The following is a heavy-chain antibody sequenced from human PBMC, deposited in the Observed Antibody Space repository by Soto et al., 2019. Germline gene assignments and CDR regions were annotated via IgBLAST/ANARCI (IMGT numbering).Heavy chain of an antibody. Sequence: QVQLVQSGAEVKKPGASVKVSCKASGYNFIDYDINWVRQSTGQGLEWMGWMTPNTGNTGYAQKFQGRVILTRDTSIGTAYMELSSLNSDDTAVYYCAMNRYSSGRFDPWGKGTLVTVSS. CDR2: MTPNTGNT. J-gene: IGHJ5*02. V-gene: IGHV1-8*01. CDR1: GYNFIDYD. CDR3: AMNRYSSGRFDP. D-gene: IGHD6-19*01.